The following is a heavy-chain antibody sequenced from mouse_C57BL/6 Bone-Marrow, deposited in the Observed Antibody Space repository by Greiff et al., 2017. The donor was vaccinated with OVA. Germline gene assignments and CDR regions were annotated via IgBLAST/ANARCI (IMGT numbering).Heavy chain of an antibody. Sequence: EVNVVESEGGLVQPGSSMKLSCTASGFTFSDYYMAWVRQVPEKGLEWVANINYDGSSTYYLDSLKSRFIISRDNAKNILYLQMSSLKSEDTATYYCARDHAMDYWGQGTSVTVSS. CDR1: GFTFSDYY. CDR3: ARDHAMDY. J-gene: IGHJ4*01. CDR2: INYDGSST. V-gene: IGHV5-16*01.